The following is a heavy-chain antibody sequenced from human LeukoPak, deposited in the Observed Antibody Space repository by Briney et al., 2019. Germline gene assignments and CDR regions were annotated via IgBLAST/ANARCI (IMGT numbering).Heavy chain of an antibody. CDR3: ARSGNYDYVWGSYRYGFDY. CDR1: GGSISSYY. D-gene: IGHD3-16*02. CDR2: IYYSGST. J-gene: IGHJ4*02. V-gene: IGHV4-59*08. Sequence: SETLSLTCTVPGGSISSYYWSWIRQPPGKGLEWIGYIYYSGSTNYNPSLKSRVTISVDTSKNQFSLKLSSVTAADTAVYYCARSGNYDYVWGSYRYGFDYWGQGTLVTVSS.